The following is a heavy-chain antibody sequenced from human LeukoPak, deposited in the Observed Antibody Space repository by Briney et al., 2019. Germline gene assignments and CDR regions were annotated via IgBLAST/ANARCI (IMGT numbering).Heavy chain of an antibody. V-gene: IGHV1-18*01. CDR2: ISAYNGNT. J-gene: IGHJ4*02. CDR1: GYTFTSYG. D-gene: IGHD6-13*01. CDR3: ARDDAAAGTAGFDY. Sequence: ASVKVSCKASGYTFTSYGISWVRQAPGQGLEWMGWISAYNGNTNYAQKLRGRVTMTTDTSTSTAYMELRSLRSDDTAVYYCARDDAAAGTAGFDYWGQGTLVTVSS.